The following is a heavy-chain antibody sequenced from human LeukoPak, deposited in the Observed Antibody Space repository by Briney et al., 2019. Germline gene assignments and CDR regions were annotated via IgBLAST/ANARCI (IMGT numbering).Heavy chain of an antibody. V-gene: IGHV3-53*01. D-gene: IGHD3-3*01. J-gene: IGHJ4*01. Sequence: PGGSLRLSCAASGFTFSSYSMNWVRQAPGKGLEWVSIIYSGGSTFYADSVKGRFTISRDNSKNTLYLQMNSLRAEDTAVYYCARDLGWFYFDQWGHGTLVTVPS. CDR3: ARDLGWFYFDQ. CDR2: IYSGGST. CDR1: GFTFSSYS.